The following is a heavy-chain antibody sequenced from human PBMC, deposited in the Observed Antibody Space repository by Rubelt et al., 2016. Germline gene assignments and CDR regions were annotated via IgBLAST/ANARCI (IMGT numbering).Heavy chain of an antibody. CDR1: GGSISSNNW. CDR3: ASLIVGSGSYYKV. J-gene: IGHJ4*02. Sequence: GGSISSNNWWTWLRQPPGKGLEWIGEIFHSGSTTYNPSLKSRLTISVDTSKNQFSLKVTSVTAADTAVYYCASLIVGSGSYYKVWGQGTLVTVSS. D-gene: IGHD3-10*01. CDR2: IFHSGST. V-gene: IGHV4-4*02.